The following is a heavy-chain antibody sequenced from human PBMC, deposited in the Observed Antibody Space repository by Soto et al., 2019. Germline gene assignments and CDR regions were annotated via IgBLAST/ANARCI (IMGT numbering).Heavy chain of an antibody. V-gene: IGHV1-8*01. Sequence: QVQLVQSGAEVKKPGASVKVSCKASGNTFTNYDINWVRHATGQGLEYLGWMNPNSGDTAYVQKFQGRVTMTWDTSITTAYMELRSLRSEDTAVYFCARGVKYGAYSRWFDPWGQGTLVTVSS. J-gene: IGHJ5*02. CDR2: MNPNSGDT. D-gene: IGHD4-17*01. CDR1: GNTFTNYD. CDR3: ARGVKYGAYSRWFDP.